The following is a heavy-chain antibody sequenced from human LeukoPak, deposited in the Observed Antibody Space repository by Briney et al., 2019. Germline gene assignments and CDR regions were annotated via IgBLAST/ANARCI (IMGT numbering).Heavy chain of an antibody. V-gene: IGHV3-30-3*01. D-gene: IGHD2-21*02. Sequence: GGSLRLSCEASGFTFSSYAMHWVRQAPGKGLEWVAVISYDGSNKYYADSVKGRFTIPRDNSKNALYLQMNSLRAEDTAVYYCARGARGDCYSCVDYWGQGTLVTVSS. CDR3: ARGARGDCYSCVDY. CDR1: GFTFSSYA. J-gene: IGHJ4*02. CDR2: ISYDGSNK.